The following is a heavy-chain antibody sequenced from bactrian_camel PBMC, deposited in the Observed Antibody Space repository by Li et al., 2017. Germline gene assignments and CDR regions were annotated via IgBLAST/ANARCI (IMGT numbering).Heavy chain of an antibody. CDR3: AARGPYCYTKLSVRDFTY. Sequence: HVQLVESGGGSVQAGGSLSLSCAASGYTYNRNCMAWFRQAPGKEREGVARIATGSGNTYYADSVKGRFTISQDTAKNTIDLQMNSLNPEDTAMYYCAARGPYCYTKLSVRDFTYWGQGTQVTVS. J-gene: IGHJ6*01. CDR2: IATGSGNT. D-gene: IGHD2*01. V-gene: IGHV3S1*01. CDR1: GYTYNRNC.